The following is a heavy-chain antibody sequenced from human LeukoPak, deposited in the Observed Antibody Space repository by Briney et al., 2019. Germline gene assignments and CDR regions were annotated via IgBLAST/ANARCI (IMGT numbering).Heavy chain of an antibody. CDR3: ARVLNDILTGYPYYYYYGMDV. CDR1: GGSISSYY. V-gene: IGHV4-59*08. Sequence: SETLSLTCTVSGGSISSYYWSWIRQPPGKGLEWIAYIYYSGSTSYNPSLKSRVTISVDTSENQFSLELSSVTAADTAVYYCARVLNDILTGYPYYYYYGMDVWGQGTTVTVSS. D-gene: IGHD3-9*01. J-gene: IGHJ6*02. CDR2: IYYSGST.